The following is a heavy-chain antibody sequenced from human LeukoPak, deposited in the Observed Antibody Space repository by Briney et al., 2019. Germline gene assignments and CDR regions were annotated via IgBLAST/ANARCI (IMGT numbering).Heavy chain of an antibody. D-gene: IGHD2-21*01. CDR1: GFTLSSHG. CDR3: ARADFGGKIFDY. V-gene: IGHV3-7*01. Sequence: GGSLRLSCAASGFTLSSHGMHWVRQAPGKGLEWVANTEQDGSGKHYVDSVKGRFTISRDNAENSLYLQMNSLRAEDTAVYYCARADFGGKIFDYWGQGTLVIVSS. CDR2: TEQDGSGK. J-gene: IGHJ4*02.